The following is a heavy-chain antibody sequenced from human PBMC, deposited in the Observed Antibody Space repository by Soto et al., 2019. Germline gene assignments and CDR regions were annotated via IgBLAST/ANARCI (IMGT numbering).Heavy chain of an antibody. Sequence: SVKVSCKASGGTFSSYAISWVRQAPGQGLEWMGGIIPIFGTANYAQKFQGRVTITADKSTSTAYMELSSLRSEDTAVYYCARSDYYGSGSSDYWGQGTLVTVSS. V-gene: IGHV1-69*06. CDR1: GGTFSSYA. D-gene: IGHD3-10*01. J-gene: IGHJ4*02. CDR2: IIPIFGTA. CDR3: ARSDYYGSGSSDY.